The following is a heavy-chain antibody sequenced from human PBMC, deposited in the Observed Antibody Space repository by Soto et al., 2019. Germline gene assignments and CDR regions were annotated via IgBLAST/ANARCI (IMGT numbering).Heavy chain of an antibody. CDR3: ARDPPATRHGMDV. Sequence: GGSLRLSCAASGFTVSSNYMSWVRQAPGKWLEWVSVIYSGGSTYYADSVRGRFTISRDNSKNTLYLQMKSRRAEDTAVYYCARDPPATRHGMDVWGQGTTVTVSS. CDR2: IYSGGST. V-gene: IGHV3-53*01. J-gene: IGHJ6*02. CDR1: GFTVSSNY.